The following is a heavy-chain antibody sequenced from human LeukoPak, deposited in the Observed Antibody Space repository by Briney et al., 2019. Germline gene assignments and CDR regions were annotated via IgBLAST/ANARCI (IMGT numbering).Heavy chain of an antibody. J-gene: IGHJ3*02. V-gene: IGHV3-21*01. D-gene: IGHD6-19*01. CDR3: ARGVSEDDAFDI. CDR2: ISSSSDYI. Sequence: PGGSLRLSCAASGFTFSSYSMNWVRQAPGKGLEWVSSISSSSDYIYYADSVKGRFTISRDNAKNSLYLQMNSLRAEDAAVYYCARGVSEDDAFDIWGQGTMVTVSS. CDR1: GFTFSSYS.